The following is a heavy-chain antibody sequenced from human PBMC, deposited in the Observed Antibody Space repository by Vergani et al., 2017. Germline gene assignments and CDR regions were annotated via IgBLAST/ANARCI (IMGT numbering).Heavy chain of an antibody. D-gene: IGHD3-16*01. J-gene: IGHJ6*03. Sequence: QLQLQESGPGLVKPSETLSLTCTVSGGSLSSSYYWGWIRQPPGKGLEWIGSIYYSGSTYYNPSLKSRVTMSVDTSKNQFSLKLTSVTAADTAVYYCARRELGSSHYYYYMDVWGKGTTVTVSS. CDR3: ARRELGSSHYYYYMDV. V-gene: IGHV4-39*07. CDR2: IYYSGST. CDR1: GGSLSSSYY.